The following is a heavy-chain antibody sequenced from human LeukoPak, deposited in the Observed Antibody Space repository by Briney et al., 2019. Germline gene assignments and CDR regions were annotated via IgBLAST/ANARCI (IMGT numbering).Heavy chain of an antibody. J-gene: IGHJ5*02. Sequence: ASVKVSCKASGGTFSSYAISWVRQAPGQGLEWMGWINPNSGGTNYAQKFQGRVTMTRDTSISTAYMELSRLRSDDTAVYYCAREDPGTTWFDPWGQGTLVTVSS. V-gene: IGHV1-2*02. D-gene: IGHD1-7*01. CDR2: INPNSGGT. CDR1: GGTFSSYA. CDR3: AREDPGTTWFDP.